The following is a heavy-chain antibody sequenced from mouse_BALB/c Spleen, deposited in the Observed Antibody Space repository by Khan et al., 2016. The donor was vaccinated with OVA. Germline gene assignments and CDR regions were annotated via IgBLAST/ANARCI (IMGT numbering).Heavy chain of an antibody. V-gene: IGHV1S135*01. Sequence: LQQSGPELMKPGASVRISCKASGYSFTTYYIHWLMQSHGKSLEWIGYIDPFSGITTYNQKFKGKATLTVDKSSSTAYIHLSNLTSEDSADYYCTRHGYVAWFTNWGQGTLVTVSA. CDR1: GYSFTTYY. J-gene: IGHJ3*01. CDR3: TRHGYVAWFTN. D-gene: IGHD2-2*01. CDR2: IDPFSGIT.